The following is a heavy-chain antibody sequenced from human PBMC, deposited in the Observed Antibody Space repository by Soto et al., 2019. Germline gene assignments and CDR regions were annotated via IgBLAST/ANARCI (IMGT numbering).Heavy chain of an antibody. CDR2: INPNSGNT. Sequence: QVQLVQSGAEVKKPGASVKVSCKASGYTFTSYDINWVRQATGQGLEWMGWINPNSGNTGYAQKFQGRVTMTRNTTTSTAYIEQSSLRSEDTAVYYCAIEKTSYGRDLWGQGTTVTVSS. V-gene: IGHV1-8*01. CDR1: GYTFTSYD. J-gene: IGHJ6*02. CDR3: AIEKTSYGRDL.